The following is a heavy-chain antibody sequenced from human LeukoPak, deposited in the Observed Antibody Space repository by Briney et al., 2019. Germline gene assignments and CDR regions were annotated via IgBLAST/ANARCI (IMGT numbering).Heavy chain of an antibody. J-gene: IGHJ4*02. Sequence: GASVKVSCKASGYTFTSYYMHWVRQAPGQGLEWMGIINPSGGSTNCAQKFQGRVTMTRDMSTSTVYMELSSLRSEDTAVYYCARDGVAGVYYFDYWGQGTLVTVSS. CDR3: ARDGVAGVYYFDY. D-gene: IGHD6-19*01. CDR1: GYTFTSYY. CDR2: INPSGGST. V-gene: IGHV1-46*01.